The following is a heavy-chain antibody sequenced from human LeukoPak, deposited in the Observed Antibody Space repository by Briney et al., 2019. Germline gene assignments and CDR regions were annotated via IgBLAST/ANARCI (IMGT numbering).Heavy chain of an antibody. Sequence: PSQTLSLTCTVSGGFISSGDYYWSWIRQPPGKGLEWIGYIYYSGSTYYNPSLKNRVTISVDTSKNQFSLKLSAVTAADTAVYYCAREISMVRGVTKRHFDYWGQGTLVTVSS. CDR2: IYYSGST. J-gene: IGHJ4*02. CDR3: AREISMVRGVTKRHFDY. D-gene: IGHD3-10*01. V-gene: IGHV4-30-4*01. CDR1: GGFISSGDYY.